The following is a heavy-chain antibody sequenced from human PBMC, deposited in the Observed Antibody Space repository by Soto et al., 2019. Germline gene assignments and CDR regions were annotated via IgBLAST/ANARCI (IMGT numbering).Heavy chain of an antibody. Sequence: SESLSLTCTVSGGSISSYDWSWIRQPPGKGLEWIGYIYYSGSTNYNPSLKSRVTISVDTSKNQFSLKLSSVTAADTAVYYCAREAYDYYGMDVWGQGTTVTVSS. CDR2: IYYSGST. CDR3: AREAYDYYGMDV. J-gene: IGHJ6*02. V-gene: IGHV4-59*01. CDR1: GGSISSYD.